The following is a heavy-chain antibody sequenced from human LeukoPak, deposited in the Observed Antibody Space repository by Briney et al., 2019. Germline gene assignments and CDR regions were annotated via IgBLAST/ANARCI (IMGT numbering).Heavy chain of an antibody. V-gene: IGHV3-11*01. J-gene: IGHJ4*02. Sequence: GGSLRLSCAASGFTFSDYYMTWIRQAPGKGLEWVSYISSRGSTIYYADSVKGRFTISRDNSKNTLYLQMNSLRAEDTAVYYCAKARGLGIVGAHFDYWGQGTLVTVSS. D-gene: IGHD1-26*01. CDR1: GFTFSDYY. CDR2: ISSRGSTI. CDR3: AKARGLGIVGAHFDY.